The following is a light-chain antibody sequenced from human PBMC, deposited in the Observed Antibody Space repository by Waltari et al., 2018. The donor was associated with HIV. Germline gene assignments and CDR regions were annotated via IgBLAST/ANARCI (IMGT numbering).Light chain of an antibody. CDR1: RSNIGSNT. CDR2: NDN. CDR3: SSWDDRLNGQGV. V-gene: IGLV1-44*01. J-gene: IGLJ3*02. Sequence: QSVLTQPPSASGTPGQRVTISCSGTRSNIGSNTVNWYQLLPGTAPKLLIYNDNERPSEVPGRFSGSRSGASASLAISGLQPEDEADYYCSSWDDRLNGQGVFGGGTKLTVL.